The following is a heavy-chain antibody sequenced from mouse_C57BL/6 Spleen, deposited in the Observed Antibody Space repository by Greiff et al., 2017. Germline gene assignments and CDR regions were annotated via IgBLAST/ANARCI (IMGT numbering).Heavy chain of an antibody. CDR1: GYTFTSYW. CDR3: ARGDYGNWYFDV. D-gene: IGHD2-1*01. Sequence: VQLQQSGTELVKPGASVTLSCKASGYTFTSYWMHWVKQRPGQGLEWIGNIDPSNGGTNYNEKFKSKATLTVDKSSSTAYMQLSSLTSEDSAVYDCARGDYGNWYFDVWGTGTTVTVSS. CDR2: IDPSNGGT. J-gene: IGHJ1*03. V-gene: IGHV1-53*01.